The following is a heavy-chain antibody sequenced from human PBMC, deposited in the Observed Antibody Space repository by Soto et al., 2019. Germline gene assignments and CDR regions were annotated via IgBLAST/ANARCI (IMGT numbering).Heavy chain of an antibody. D-gene: IGHD5-12*01. CDR2: IIPIFGTP. V-gene: IGHV1-69*06. Sequence: VKVSCKASGGSFSTYAISWVRQAPGQGLEWMGGIIPIFGTPNYAQKFQGRVTITADRSTSTAYLELNSLRSEDTAVYYCAAPRTDGYKVPDPSTYYYYGLDVWGQGTTVTVSS. J-gene: IGHJ6*02. CDR3: AAPRTDGYKVPDPSTYYYYGLDV. CDR1: GGSFSTYA.